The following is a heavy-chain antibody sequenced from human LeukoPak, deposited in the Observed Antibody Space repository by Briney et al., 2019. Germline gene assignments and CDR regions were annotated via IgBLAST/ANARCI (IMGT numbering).Heavy chain of an antibody. Sequence: SETLSLTCAVSGYSISSGYYWGWIRQPPGKGLEWIGSIYHSGSTYYNPSLKSRVTISVDTSKNQFSLKLSSVTAADTAVYYCARDGGRVPAASNWFDPWGQGTLVTVSS. CDR3: ARDGGRVPAASNWFDP. CDR1: GYSISSGYY. D-gene: IGHD2-2*01. V-gene: IGHV4-38-2*02. J-gene: IGHJ5*02. CDR2: IYHSGST.